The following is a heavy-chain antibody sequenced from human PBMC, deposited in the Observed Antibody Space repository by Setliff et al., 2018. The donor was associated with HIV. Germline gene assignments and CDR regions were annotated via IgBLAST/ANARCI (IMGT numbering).Heavy chain of an antibody. CDR2: ISYDGTDK. D-gene: IGHD1-1*01. CDR3: ARFPHEREPKT. Sequence: PGGSLRLSCAASRFTFSDYTMHWVRQAPGKGLEWVASISYDGTDKYYTDSMKGRFTISRDNSKNTLYLQMDDLRAEDTAVYYCARFPHEREPKTWGQGTLVTVSS. V-gene: IGHV3-30-3*01. CDR1: RFTFSDYT. J-gene: IGHJ1*01.